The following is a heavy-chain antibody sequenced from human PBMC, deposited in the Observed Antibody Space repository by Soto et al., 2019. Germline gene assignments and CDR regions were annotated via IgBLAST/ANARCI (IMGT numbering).Heavy chain of an antibody. CDR2: IYSGGST. CDR3: ARGLYCSGGSCYGMDV. V-gene: IGHV3-53*01. CDR1: GFTVSSNY. Sequence: PGGSLRLSCAASGFTVSSNYMIWVRQAPGKGLEWVSVIYSGGSTYYADSVKGRFTISRDNSKNTLYLQMNSLRAEDTAVYYCARGLYCSGGSCYGMDVWGQGTTVTVSS. D-gene: IGHD2-15*01. J-gene: IGHJ6*02.